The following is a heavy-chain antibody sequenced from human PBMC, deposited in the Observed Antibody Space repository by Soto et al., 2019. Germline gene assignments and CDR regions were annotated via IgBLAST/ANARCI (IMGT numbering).Heavy chain of an antibody. CDR1: GFTFSNYS. CDR2: ISSTSKYI. J-gene: IGHJ5*02. Sequence: GGSLRLSCAASGFTFSNYSMNWVRQAPGKGLEWVSSISSTSKYIYYADSVKGRFTISRDNAKKSLYLQMNSLRVEDTAVYYCARGLSSGWFDHWGQGILVTVSS. V-gene: IGHV3-21*01. CDR3: ARGLSSGWFDH. D-gene: IGHD6-19*01.